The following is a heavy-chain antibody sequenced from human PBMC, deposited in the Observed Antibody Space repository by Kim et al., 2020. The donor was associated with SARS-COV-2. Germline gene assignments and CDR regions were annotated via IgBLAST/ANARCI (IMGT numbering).Heavy chain of an antibody. D-gene: IGHD1-26*01. V-gene: IGHV1-18*01. CDR3: ARVTEWELLMSDY. Sequence: YAQKLQGRVTMTTDTSTSTAYMELRSLRSDDTAVYYCARVTEWELLMSDYWGQGTLVTVSS. J-gene: IGHJ4*02.